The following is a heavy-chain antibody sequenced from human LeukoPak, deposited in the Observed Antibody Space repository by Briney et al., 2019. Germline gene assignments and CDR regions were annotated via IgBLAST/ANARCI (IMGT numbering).Heavy chain of an antibody. CDR3: ARTDPGNGGYFDY. CDR1: GFTFSSHW. CDR2: IKQDGGER. Sequence: GGSLGLSCAASGFTFSSHWMSWVRQAPGKGLEWVANIKQDGGERPYVDSVKGRFTISRDNAKNSLYLQMNSLRAEDTAVYFCARTDPGNGGYFDYWGQGALVTVSS. V-gene: IGHV3-7*01. J-gene: IGHJ4*02. D-gene: IGHD2-15*01.